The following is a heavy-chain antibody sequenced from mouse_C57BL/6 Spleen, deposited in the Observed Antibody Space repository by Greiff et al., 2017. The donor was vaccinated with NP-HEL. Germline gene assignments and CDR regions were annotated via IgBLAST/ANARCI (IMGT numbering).Heavy chain of an antibody. D-gene: IGHD2-1*01. CDR3: ARAFPSTMVTTMDY. CDR1: GYTFTSYW. CDR2: IHPNSGST. J-gene: IGHJ4*01. Sequence: VQLQQPGAELVKPGASVKLSCKASGYTFTSYWMHWVKQRPGQGLEWIGMIHPNSGSTNYNEKFKSKATLTVDKSSSTAYMQLSSLTSEDSAVYYCARAFPSTMVTTMDYWGQGTSVTVSS. V-gene: IGHV1-64*01.